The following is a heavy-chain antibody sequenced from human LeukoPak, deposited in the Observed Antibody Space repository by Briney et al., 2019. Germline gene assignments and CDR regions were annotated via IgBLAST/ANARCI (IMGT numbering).Heavy chain of an antibody. CDR2: IYTSGST. D-gene: IGHD2-21*01. CDR1: GGSISGYY. CDR3: ARTHCGGGSCDTFDP. Sequence: SETLSLTCTASGGSISGYYWSWIRQPPGKGLEWIGYIYTSGSTNYNPSLKSRVTISVDTSKNQFSLKLSSVTAADTAVYYCARTHCGGGSCDTFDPWGQGTLVTVSS. J-gene: IGHJ5*02. V-gene: IGHV4-4*09.